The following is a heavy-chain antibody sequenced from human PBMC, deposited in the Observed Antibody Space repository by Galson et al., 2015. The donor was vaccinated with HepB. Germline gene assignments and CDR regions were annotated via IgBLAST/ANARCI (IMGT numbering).Heavy chain of an antibody. CDR2: ISNDGSKK. Sequence: SLRLSCAGSGFIFSSYGIHWVRQAPGKGLERVAVISNDGSKKYYVDSVKGRFTISRDNSKNTLYLEMNSLRAEDTAVYYCAKGEPPARTFFQDWGQGTLVTVSS. CDR3: AKGEPPARTFFQD. J-gene: IGHJ1*01. CDR1: GFIFSSYG. D-gene: IGHD2-2*01. V-gene: IGHV3-30*18.